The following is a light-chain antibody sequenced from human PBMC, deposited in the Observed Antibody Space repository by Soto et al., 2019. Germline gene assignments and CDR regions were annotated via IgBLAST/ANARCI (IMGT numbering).Light chain of an antibody. CDR1: QGISSL. CDR2: AAS. J-gene: IGKJ2*01. V-gene: IGKV1-12*01. CDR3: QQANSFPYT. Sequence: DIPMTQSPSSVSASVGDRVTITCRASQGISSLLAWYQQKPGKASKLLIYAASSLQSGVPSRFSGSGSGTYFTLTISSLQPEDFATYYCQQANSFPYTFGQGTKLEIK.